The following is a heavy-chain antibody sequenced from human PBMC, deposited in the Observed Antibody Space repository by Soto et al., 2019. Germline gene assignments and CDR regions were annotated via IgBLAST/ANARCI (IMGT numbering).Heavy chain of an antibody. Sequence: ASVKVSCKASGYTFTGYYMHWVRQAPGQGLEWMEWLNPNSGGTNYAQKFQGRVTMTRDTSSNTAFMELSRLRSDDTAVYSCARDRGGLWVYYAFDIWGQGTMVTVSS. CDR1: GYTFTGYY. V-gene: IGHV1-2*02. D-gene: IGHD3-10*01. CDR3: ARDRGGLWVYYAFDI. CDR2: LNPNSGGT. J-gene: IGHJ3*02.